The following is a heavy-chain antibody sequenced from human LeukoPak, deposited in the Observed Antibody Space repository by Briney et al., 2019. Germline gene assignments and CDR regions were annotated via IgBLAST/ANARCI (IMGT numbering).Heavy chain of an antibody. D-gene: IGHD2-15*01. CDR2: ISSDGSNK. CDR1: GFTFSNYG. Sequence: TGGSLRLSCAASGFTFSNYGMHWVRQAPGKGLEWVAVISSDGSNKYYADSVKGRFTISRDNSKKTLSLQMNSLRADDTAVYYCAKKGSYCGDYGMDVWGQGTTVTVSS. CDR3: AKKGSYCGDYGMDV. J-gene: IGHJ6*02. V-gene: IGHV3-30*18.